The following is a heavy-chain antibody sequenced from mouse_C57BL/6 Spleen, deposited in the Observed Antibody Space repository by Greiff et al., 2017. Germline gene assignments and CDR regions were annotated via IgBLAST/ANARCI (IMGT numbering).Heavy chain of an antibody. CDR3: ARGHGYYVGDAMDY. CDR1: GYTFTSYW. D-gene: IGHD2-3*01. Sequence: QVQLQQPGAELVKPGASVKLSCKASGYTFTSYWLHWVKQRPGPGLVWIGMIHPNSGSTNYNEKFKSKATLTVDKSSSTASMQLSSLTSEDAAVYYCARGHGYYVGDAMDYWGQATSVTVAS. J-gene: IGHJ4*01. V-gene: IGHV1-64*01. CDR2: IHPNSGST.